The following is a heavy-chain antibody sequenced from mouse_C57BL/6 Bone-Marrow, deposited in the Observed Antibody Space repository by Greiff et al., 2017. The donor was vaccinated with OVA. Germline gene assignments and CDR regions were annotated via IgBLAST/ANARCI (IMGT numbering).Heavy chain of an antibody. V-gene: IGHV14-4*01. CDR3: TTDRY. J-gene: IGHJ2*01. CDR1: GFNIKDDY. CDR2: IDPENGDT. Sequence: EVQLQESGAELVRPGASVKLSCTASGFNIKDDYMHWVKERPEQGLEWIGWIDPENGDTEYASKFQGKATITADTSSKTVYLQLSSLTSEDTAVYYCTTDRYWGQGTTLTVSS.